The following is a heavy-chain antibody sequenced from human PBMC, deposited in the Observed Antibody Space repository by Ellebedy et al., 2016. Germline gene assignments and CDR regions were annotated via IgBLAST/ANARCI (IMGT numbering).Heavy chain of an antibody. CDR2: MNPNSENT. V-gene: IGHV1-8*02. Sequence: ASVKVSXXASGYTFTGYYMHWVRQAPGQGLEWMGWMNPNSENTGYAQKFQGRVTMTGNTSISTAYMELRSLKSEDTAVYYCARAAGPEYNWFDPWGQGTLVTVSS. D-gene: IGHD3-10*01. CDR1: GYTFTGYY. J-gene: IGHJ5*02. CDR3: ARAAGPEYNWFDP.